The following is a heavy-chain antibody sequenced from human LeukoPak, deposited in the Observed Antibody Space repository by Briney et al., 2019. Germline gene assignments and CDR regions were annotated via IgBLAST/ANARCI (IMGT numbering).Heavy chain of an antibody. V-gene: IGHV1-2*06. CDR3: AREFRKMAKTPPDY. Sequence: ASVKVSCKASGYTFTGYYMHWVRQAPGQGLEWMGRINPNSGGTNYAQKFQGRVTMTRDTSISTAYMELSRLRSDDTAVYSCAREFRKMAKTPPDYWGRGTLVPVSS. D-gene: IGHD5-24*01. CDR2: INPNSGGT. CDR1: GYTFTGYY. J-gene: IGHJ4*02.